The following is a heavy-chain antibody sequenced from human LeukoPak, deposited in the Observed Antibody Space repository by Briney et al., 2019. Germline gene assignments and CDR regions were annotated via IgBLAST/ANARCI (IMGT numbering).Heavy chain of an antibody. Sequence: ASVKVSCXASGYTFTDYFIHWVRQAPGQGLEWMGWINPNSGGTKYAQKFQGRFIMTRDTSISTAYMELSSLRSDDTAVFYCARDPSQGYGNWGQGTLVTVSS. CDR2: INPNSGGT. CDR3: ARDPSQGYGN. CDR1: GYTFTDYF. D-gene: IGHD4-17*01. V-gene: IGHV1-2*02. J-gene: IGHJ4*02.